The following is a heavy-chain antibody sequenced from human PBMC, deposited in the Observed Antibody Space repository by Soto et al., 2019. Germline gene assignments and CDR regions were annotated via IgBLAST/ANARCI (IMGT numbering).Heavy chain of an antibody. CDR3: AKDRHDWNRIGYFDY. CDR1: GFTFSSYG. Sequence: QVQLQESGGGVVQPGRSLRLSCTASGFTFSSYGRHWVRQAPGKGLEWVAVISYDGRNKFYADSVKGRFTISRDNSKNTLDLQMNSLRGEDSALYYCAKDRHDWNRIGYFDYWGQGTLVTVSA. J-gene: IGHJ4*02. V-gene: IGHV3-30*18. CDR2: ISYDGRNK. D-gene: IGHD1-1*01.